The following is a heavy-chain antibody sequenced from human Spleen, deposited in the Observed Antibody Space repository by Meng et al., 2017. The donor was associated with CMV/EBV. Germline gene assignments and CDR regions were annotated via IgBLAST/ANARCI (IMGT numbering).Heavy chain of an antibody. CDR2: ISSSSSHI. V-gene: IGHV3-21*01. D-gene: IGHD3-10*01. Sequence: GESLKISCAASGFTFSTYGMHWVRQAPGKGLEWVSSISSSSSHIYYADSVKGRFTISRDNAKNSLYLQMNSLRAEDTAVYYCARGISAPTHYYYFYGMDVWGLGTTVTVSS. CDR3: ARGISAPTHYYYFYGMDV. CDR1: GFTFSTYG. J-gene: IGHJ6*02.